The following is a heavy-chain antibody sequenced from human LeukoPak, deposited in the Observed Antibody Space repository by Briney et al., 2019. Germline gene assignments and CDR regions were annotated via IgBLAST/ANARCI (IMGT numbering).Heavy chain of an antibody. CDR3: ARRVHASNWYYFDC. CDR1: RFSFEDYG. J-gene: IGHJ4*02. V-gene: IGHV3-20*04. D-gene: IGHD4-11*01. Sequence: GGSLRLSCAASRFSFEDYGTSWVRQAPGKGLEWVSTSNWKGDVTEYADSVKGRFTISRDNTKKSLYLQMNSLRAEDTAFYYCARRVHASNWYYFDCWGQGSPVTVSS. CDR2: SNWKGDVT.